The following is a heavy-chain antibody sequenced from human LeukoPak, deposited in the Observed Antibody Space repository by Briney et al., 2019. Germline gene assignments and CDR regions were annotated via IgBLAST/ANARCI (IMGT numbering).Heavy chain of an antibody. Sequence: KTVRSLRLSCAASGFTFSSYACSCVCQAPGRGQEWVSSISSSSTYIYYAGSVKGRITISSDIGKNSLSLQMNSLRAEDTAVYYCARDLSTGGASDYWGQGTLVTVSS. CDR3: ARDLSTGGASDY. D-gene: IGHD3-16*01. V-gene: IGHV3-21*01. J-gene: IGHJ4*02. CDR2: ISSSSTYI. CDR1: GFTFSSYA.